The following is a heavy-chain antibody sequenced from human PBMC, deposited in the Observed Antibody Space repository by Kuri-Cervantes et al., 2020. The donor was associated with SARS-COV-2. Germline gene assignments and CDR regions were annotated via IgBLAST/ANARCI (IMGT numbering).Heavy chain of an antibody. CDR3: AKLAHYDSSGYYYRN. D-gene: IGHD3-22*01. Sequence: GESLKISCAASGFTFSSYSMNWVRRAPGKGLEWVSAISGSGGSTYYADSVKGRFTISRDNSKNTLYLQMNSLRAEDTAVYYCAKLAHYDSSGYYYRNWGQGTLVTVSS. V-gene: IGHV3-23*01. CDR2: ISGSGGST. J-gene: IGHJ4*02. CDR1: GFTFSSYS.